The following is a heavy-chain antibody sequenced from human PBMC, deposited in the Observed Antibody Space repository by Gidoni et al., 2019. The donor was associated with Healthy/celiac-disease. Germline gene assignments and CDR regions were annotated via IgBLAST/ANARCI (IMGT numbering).Heavy chain of an antibody. Sequence: QVQLVESGGGVVQPGRSLSLSCAASGCPFRSYAMHWVRQAPGKGREWVAVISYDGSNKYYADSVKGRFTISRDNSKNPLYLQMNSLRAEDTAVYYCARYTTVVNYYGMDVWGQGTTVTVSS. CDR1: GCPFRSYA. CDR2: ISYDGSNK. D-gene: IGHD4-17*01. CDR3: ARYTTVVNYYGMDV. J-gene: IGHJ6*02. V-gene: IGHV3-30-3*01.